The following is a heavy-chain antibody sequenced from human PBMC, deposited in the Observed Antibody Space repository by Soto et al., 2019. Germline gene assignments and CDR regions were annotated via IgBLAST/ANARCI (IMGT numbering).Heavy chain of an antibody. CDR3: AKDLSDGDYTFDA. V-gene: IGHV3-30*18. CDR2: ISYDGGNK. Sequence: QVQLVESGGGVVQPGTSLRLSCAASGFTFSDYGIHWVRQVPGKGPEWLAMISYDGGNKYYADSVKGRFTISRDNSRNTLYLQMNSLRGDDTAIYYCAKDLSDGDYTFDAWGQGTLVTVSS. D-gene: IGHD4-17*01. CDR1: GFTFSDYG. J-gene: IGHJ4*02.